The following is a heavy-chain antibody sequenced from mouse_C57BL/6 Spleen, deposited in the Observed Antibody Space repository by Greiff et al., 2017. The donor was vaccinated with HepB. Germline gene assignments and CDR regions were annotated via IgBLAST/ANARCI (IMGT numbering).Heavy chain of an antibody. Sequence: EVNVVESGAELVRPGASVKLSCTASGFNIKDDYMHWVKQRPEQGLEWIGWIDPENGDTEYASKFQGKATITADTSSNTAYLQLSSLTSEDTAVYYCTTGGNWERFAYWGQGTLVTVSA. V-gene: IGHV14-4*01. J-gene: IGHJ3*01. CDR1: GFNIKDDY. CDR3: TTGGNWERFAY. D-gene: IGHD4-1*01. CDR2: IDPENGDT.